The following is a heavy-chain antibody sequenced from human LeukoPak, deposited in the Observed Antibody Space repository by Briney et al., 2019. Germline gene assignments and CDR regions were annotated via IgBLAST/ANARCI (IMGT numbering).Heavy chain of an antibody. J-gene: IGHJ4*02. D-gene: IGHD6-13*01. CDR2: ISGSGGST. Sequence: GGSLRLSCAASGFTFSSYAMSWVRQAPGKGLEWVSAISGSGGSTYYADSVKGRFTISRDNSKNTLYLQMNSLRAEDTAVYYCAKVLSMPAEQPLYYFDYWGQGTLVTLSS. CDR3: AKVLSMPAEQPLYYFDY. V-gene: IGHV3-23*01. CDR1: GFTFSSYA.